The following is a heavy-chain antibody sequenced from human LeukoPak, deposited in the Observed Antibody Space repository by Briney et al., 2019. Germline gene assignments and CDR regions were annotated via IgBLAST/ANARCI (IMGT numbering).Heavy chain of an antibody. CDR3: ARVSLVRGVITFDY. Sequence: PGGSLRLSCAASGFTFSDYYMSWIRQAPGKGREWVSYISSSSSYTNYANSVKGRFTISRDNAKNSLYLQMNSLRAEDTAVYYCARVSLVRGVITFDYWGQGTLVTVSS. CDR2: ISSSSSYT. V-gene: IGHV3-11*06. J-gene: IGHJ4*02. CDR1: GFTFSDYY. D-gene: IGHD3-10*01.